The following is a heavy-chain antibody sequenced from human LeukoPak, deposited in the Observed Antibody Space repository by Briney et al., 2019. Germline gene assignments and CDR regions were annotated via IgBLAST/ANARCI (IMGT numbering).Heavy chain of an antibody. D-gene: IGHD3-22*01. V-gene: IGHV3-21*01. CDR3: ARALHNDSSGYLSGCFDY. Sequence: PGGSLRLSCAASGFTFSSYSMNWVRQAPGKGLEWVSSISSSSSYIYYADSVKGRFTISRDNGKNSLYLQMSSLRAEDTAVYYCARALHNDSSGYLSGCFDYWGQGTLVTVSS. CDR2: ISSSSSYI. J-gene: IGHJ4*02. CDR1: GFTFSSYS.